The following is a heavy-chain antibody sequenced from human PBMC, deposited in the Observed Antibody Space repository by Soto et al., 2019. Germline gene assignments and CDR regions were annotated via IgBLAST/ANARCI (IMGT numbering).Heavy chain of an antibody. D-gene: IGHD2-2*01. Sequence: QVQLVQSGAEVKKPGASVKVSCKASGYTFTSYAMHWVRQAPGQRLEWMGWINAGNGNTKYSQKFQGRVTITRDTSASTAYMELSSLRSEDTAVYYCARGLGYCSSTSCLPRAEYFQHWGQGTLVTVSS. CDR1: GYTFTSYA. CDR2: INAGNGNT. J-gene: IGHJ1*01. V-gene: IGHV1-3*01. CDR3: ARGLGYCSSTSCLPRAEYFQH.